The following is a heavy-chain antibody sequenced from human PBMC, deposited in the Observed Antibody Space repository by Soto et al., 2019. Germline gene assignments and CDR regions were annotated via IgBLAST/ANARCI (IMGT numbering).Heavy chain of an antibody. CDR1: GYSISSGYY. J-gene: IGHJ4*02. Sequence: SETLSLTCAVSGYSISSGYYWGWIRQPPGKGLEWIGSIYHSGSTYYNPSLKSRVTISVDTSKNQFSLKPSSVTAADTAVYYCARASATAGEYWGQGTRVTVS. D-gene: IGHD6-13*01. CDR2: IYHSGST. CDR3: ARASATAGEY. V-gene: IGHV4-38-2*01.